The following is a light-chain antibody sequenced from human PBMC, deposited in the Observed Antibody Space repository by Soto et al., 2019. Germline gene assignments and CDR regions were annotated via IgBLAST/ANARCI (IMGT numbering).Light chain of an antibody. CDR1: QSISSW. V-gene: IGKV1-5*01. Sequence: DSQMTQSPSTLSASVVDRVTITCRASQSISSWLAWYQQKPGKAPKLLIYDASSLESGVPSRFRGSGSGTEFTLTISSLQPADFATYHCQGYTFGQGPKLEI. CDR2: DAS. CDR3: QGYT. J-gene: IGKJ2*01.